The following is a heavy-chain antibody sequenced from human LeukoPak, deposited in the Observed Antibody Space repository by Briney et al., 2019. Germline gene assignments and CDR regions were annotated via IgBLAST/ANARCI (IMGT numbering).Heavy chain of an antibody. CDR1: GGSISSSSYY. V-gene: IGHV4-39*07. J-gene: IGHJ4*02. D-gene: IGHD3-10*01. CDR2: IDYYGNT. CDR3: ARDPYYYDSGSYVYFDC. Sequence: PSETLSLTCTVSGGSISSSSYYWGWIRQPPGKGLEWIGSIDYYGNTYYNPSLRTRVTMSLDTSKNQFSLNLRSVTAADTAVYYCARDPYYYDSGSYVYFDCWGQGTLVTVSS.